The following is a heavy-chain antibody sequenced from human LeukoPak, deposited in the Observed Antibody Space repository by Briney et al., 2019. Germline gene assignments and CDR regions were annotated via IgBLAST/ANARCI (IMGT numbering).Heavy chain of an antibody. Sequence: PSETLSLTCAVYGGSFSGYYWSWIRQPPGKGLEWIGEINHSGSTYYNPSLKSRVTISVDTSKNQFSLKLSSVTAADTAVYYCARPIAVAGTVSFFDYWGQGTLVTVSS. V-gene: IGHV4-34*01. CDR1: GGSFSGYY. CDR2: INHSGST. D-gene: IGHD6-19*01. CDR3: ARPIAVAGTVSFFDY. J-gene: IGHJ4*02.